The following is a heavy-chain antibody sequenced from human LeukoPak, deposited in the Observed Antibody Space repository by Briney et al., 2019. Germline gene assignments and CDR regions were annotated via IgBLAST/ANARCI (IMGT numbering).Heavy chain of an antibody. D-gene: IGHD3-10*01. CDR3: ARADEVLLWFGDLDY. CDR1: GYIFTDYY. CDR2: INPNSGGT. V-gene: IGHV1/OR15-1*04. Sequence: ASVKVSCKASGYIFTDYYMHWVRQAPGQELGWVGRINPNSGGTNYAQKFQGRVTMTRDTSISTAYMELSRLRSDDTAVYYCARADEVLLWFGDLDYWGQGTLVTVSS. J-gene: IGHJ4*02.